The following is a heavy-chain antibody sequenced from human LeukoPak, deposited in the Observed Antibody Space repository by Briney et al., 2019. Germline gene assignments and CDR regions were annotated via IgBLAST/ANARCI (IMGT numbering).Heavy chain of an antibody. Sequence: SEALSLTCTVSGGSISSSSYYWGWIRQPPGKGLEWIGSIYYSGSTYYNPSLKSRVTISVDTSKNQFSLKLSSVTAADTAVYYCARNRGDTAMVHFDYWGQGTLVTVSS. J-gene: IGHJ4*02. V-gene: IGHV4-39*07. CDR2: IYYSGST. CDR1: GGSISSSSYY. CDR3: ARNRGDTAMVHFDY. D-gene: IGHD5-18*01.